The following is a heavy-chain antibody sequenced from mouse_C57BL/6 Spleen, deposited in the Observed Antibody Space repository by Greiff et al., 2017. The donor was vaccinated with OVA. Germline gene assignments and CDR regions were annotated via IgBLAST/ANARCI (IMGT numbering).Heavy chain of an antibody. D-gene: IGHD3-2*02. Sequence: VQGVESGAELVRPGTSVKMSCKASGYTFTNYWIGWAKQRPGHGLEWIGDIYPGGGYTNYNEKFKGKATLTADKSSSTTYMQFSSLTSEDSAIYYCARIGDSSGYLDYWGQGTTLTFSS. J-gene: IGHJ2*01. CDR2: IYPGGGYT. CDR3: ARIGDSSGYLDY. V-gene: IGHV1-63*01. CDR1: GYTFTNYW.